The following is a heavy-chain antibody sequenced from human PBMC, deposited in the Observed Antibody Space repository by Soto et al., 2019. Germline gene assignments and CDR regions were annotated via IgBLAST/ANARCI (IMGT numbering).Heavy chain of an antibody. CDR1: GYPVTAYY. V-gene: IGHV1-2*02. CDR2: INPATGAA. Sequence: QLHLVQSGAVVKKPGASVTVSCSASGYPVTAYYMHWVRQAPGRGLEWMGGINPATGAAKYTQTFQGRVTITRDTSTSTGFMELGGPTSEETAVFFWARGGGVGVAGSAAFDMWGQGTLVTVSS. J-gene: IGHJ3*02. D-gene: IGHD3-3*01. CDR3: ARGGGVGVAGSAAFDM.